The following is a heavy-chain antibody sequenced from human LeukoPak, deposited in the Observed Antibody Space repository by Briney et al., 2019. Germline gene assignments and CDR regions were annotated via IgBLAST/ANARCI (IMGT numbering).Heavy chain of an antibody. CDR1: GFTFSSYI. J-gene: IGHJ3*02. CDR3: ARDLPTYYYDSSGPKDAFDI. D-gene: IGHD3-22*01. V-gene: IGHV3-48*01. Sequence: GGSLRLSCAASGFTFSSYIMNWVRQAPGKGLEWVSYISSSSSTIYYADSVKGRFTISRDNAKNSLYLQMNSLRAEDTAVYYCARDLPTYYYDSSGPKDAFDIWGQGTMVTVSS. CDR2: ISSSSSTI.